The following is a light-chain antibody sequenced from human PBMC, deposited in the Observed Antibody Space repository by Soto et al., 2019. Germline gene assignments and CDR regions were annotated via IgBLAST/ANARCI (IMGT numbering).Light chain of an antibody. V-gene: IGKV3-20*01. J-gene: IGKJ3*01. CDR3: QLYDNSRGIT. CDR2: GAS. Sequence: EVVLTQSPGTLSLSPGERATLSCRNSPSISINSLVWYQQKPGQAPRLLIYGASSRATGIPDRFSGSGSGADFTLTISRLEPEDFAVYYCQLYDNSRGITFGPGTKVDIK. CDR1: PSISINS.